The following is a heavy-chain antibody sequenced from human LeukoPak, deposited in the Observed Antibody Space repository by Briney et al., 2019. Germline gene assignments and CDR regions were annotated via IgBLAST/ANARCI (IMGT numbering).Heavy chain of an antibody. V-gene: IGHV4-39*01. CDR2: ISSSGKA. J-gene: IGHJ4*02. Sequence: PSETLSLTCAVSGGSITTTDFDWAWIRQPPGQGFEWIATISSSGKAYYYPSLMSRVTISVDTSKNQLSLDVTSVTAADTGLFYCARFTGGTGFDYWGRGILAIVS. D-gene: IGHD2-8*02. CDR3: ARFTGGTGFDY. CDR1: GGSITTTDFD.